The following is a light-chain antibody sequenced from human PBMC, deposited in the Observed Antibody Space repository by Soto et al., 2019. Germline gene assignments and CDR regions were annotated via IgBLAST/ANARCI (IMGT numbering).Light chain of an antibody. V-gene: IGKV3-15*01. CDR1: QSVSSS. J-gene: IGKJ1*01. CDR3: QQYYKSPGT. Sequence: EVVMTQSPATLSVSPGGRVTLSCRASQSVSSSLAWYQQKPGQAPRLLIYGASTRATGIPARFSGSGSGTDFTLTISSLQSEDFAVYHCQQYYKSPGTFGQGTKVEIK. CDR2: GAS.